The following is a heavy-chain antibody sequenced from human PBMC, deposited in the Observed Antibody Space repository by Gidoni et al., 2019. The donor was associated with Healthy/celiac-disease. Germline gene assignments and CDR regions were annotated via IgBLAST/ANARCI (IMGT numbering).Heavy chain of an antibody. CDR1: GFTVCSNY. D-gene: IGHD2-8*01. CDR3: ARGGYCTNGVCYDYYYGMDV. CDR2: IYSGGST. J-gene: IGHJ6*02. V-gene: IGHV3-53*01. Sequence: EVQLVESGGGLIQPGGSLRLSCAASGFTVCSNYMSWVRQAPGKGLEWVSVIYSGGSTYYADSVKGRFTISRDNSKNTLYLQMNSLRAEDTAVYYCARGGYCTNGVCYDYYYGMDVWGQGTTVTVSS.